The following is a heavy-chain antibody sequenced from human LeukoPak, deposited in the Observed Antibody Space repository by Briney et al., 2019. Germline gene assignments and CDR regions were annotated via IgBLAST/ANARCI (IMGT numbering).Heavy chain of an antibody. J-gene: IGHJ5*02. CDR2: ISAYNGNT. CDR3: ARDAYSSSWYWFDP. V-gene: IGHV1-18*01. D-gene: IGHD6-13*01. CDR1: GYTFTSYG. Sequence: ASVKVSCTASGYTFTSYGISWVRQAPGQGLEWMGWISAYNGNTNYAQKLQGRVTMTTDTSTSTAYMELRSLRSDDTAVYYCARDAYSSSWYWFDPWGQGTLVTVSS.